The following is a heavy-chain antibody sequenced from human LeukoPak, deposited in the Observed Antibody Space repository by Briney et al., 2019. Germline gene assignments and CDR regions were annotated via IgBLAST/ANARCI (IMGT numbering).Heavy chain of an antibody. CDR3: ARDFWNYFDY. Sequence: GGSLRLSCAASGFSFSDYFMTWIRQAPGKGLEWVSYINSGGNSIYYADSVRGRFIISRDNAKNSLYLHMNSLRVEDTGVYYCARDFWNYFDYWGQGTLVTVSS. V-gene: IGHV3-11*04. CDR1: GFSFSDYF. D-gene: IGHD3-3*01. J-gene: IGHJ4*02. CDR2: INSGGNSI.